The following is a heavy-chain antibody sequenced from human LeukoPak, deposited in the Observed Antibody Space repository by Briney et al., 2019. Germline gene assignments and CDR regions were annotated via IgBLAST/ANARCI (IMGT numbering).Heavy chain of an antibody. J-gene: IGHJ4*02. CDR2: ISAYNGNT. D-gene: IGHD3-10*01. CDR3: ARDKGARYYYGSGSYYLLDY. V-gene: IGHV1-18*01. Sequence: GASVKVSCKASGYTFTSYGISWVRQAPGQGLEWMGWISAYNGNTNYAQKLQGRVTMTTDTSTSKAYMELRSLRSDDTAVYYRARDKGARYYYGSGSYYLLDYWGQGALVTVSS. CDR1: GYTFTSYG.